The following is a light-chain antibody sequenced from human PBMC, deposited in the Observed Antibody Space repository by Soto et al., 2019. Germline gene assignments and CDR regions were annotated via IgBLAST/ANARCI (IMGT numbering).Light chain of an antibody. Sequence: DIQMTQSPSSLSASVGDRVTITCRASQSINSYLNWYQQKPGKAPKLLIYAASTLQSGVPSRFSGSGSGTDFTLTISCLQSEDFATYYCQQNYSYPPAFGQGTRLEIK. CDR2: AAS. CDR1: QSINSY. V-gene: IGKV1-39*01. CDR3: QQNYSYPPA. J-gene: IGKJ5*01.